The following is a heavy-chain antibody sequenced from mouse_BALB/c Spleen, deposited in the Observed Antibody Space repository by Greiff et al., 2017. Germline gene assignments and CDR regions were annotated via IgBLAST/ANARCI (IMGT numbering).Heavy chain of an antibody. D-gene: IGHD2-14*01. J-gene: IGHJ3*01. V-gene: IGHV5-4*02. CDR1: GFTFSDYY. CDR2: ISDGGSYT. CDR3: ARAYRYDKAWFAY. Sequence: EVHLVESGGGLVKPGGSLKLSCAASGFTFSDYYMYWVRQTPEKRLEWVATISDGGSYTYYPDSVKGRFTISRDNAKNNLYLQMSSLKSEDTAMYYCARAYRYDKAWFAYWGQGTLVTVSA.